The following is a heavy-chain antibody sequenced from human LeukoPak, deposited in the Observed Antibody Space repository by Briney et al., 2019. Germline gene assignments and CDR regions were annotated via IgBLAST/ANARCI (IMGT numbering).Heavy chain of an antibody. CDR2: ISGSGGST. J-gene: IGHJ5*02. Sequence: GGSLRLSCAASGFTFSSYAMSWVRQAPGKGLEWVSAISGSGGSTYYADSVKGRFTISGDNSKNTLYLQMNSLRAEDTAVYYCAKAIRLVVTAGWFDPWGQGTLVTVSS. CDR3: AKAIRLVVTAGWFDP. V-gene: IGHV3-23*01. CDR1: GFTFSSYA. D-gene: IGHD2-21*02.